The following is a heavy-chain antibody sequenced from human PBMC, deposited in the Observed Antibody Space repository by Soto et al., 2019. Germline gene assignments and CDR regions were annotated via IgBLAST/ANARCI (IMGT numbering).Heavy chain of an antibody. Sequence: EVQLVESGGGLVQPGGSLKVSCAASGFTFSDSTIHWVRQASGKGLEWVGRIRSEVYSYATVCAASVKDRFTISRDDSKNTAYLQMNRLKIEDTAVYYCSRCSGSCCMGVWGQGTTVTVSS. CDR1: GFTFSDST. CDR3: SRCSGSCCMGV. V-gene: IGHV3-73*02. D-gene: IGHD3-10*02. J-gene: IGHJ6*02. CDR2: IRSEVYSYAT.